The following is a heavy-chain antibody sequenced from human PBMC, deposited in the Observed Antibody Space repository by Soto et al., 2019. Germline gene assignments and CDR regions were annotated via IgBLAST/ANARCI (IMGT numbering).Heavy chain of an antibody. Sequence: GGSLRLSCAASGFTFSSYAMSWVRQAPGKGLEWVSAISGSGGSTYYADSVKCRFTISRDNSKNTLYLQMNSLRAEDTDVYSCEKAGSYDSSGYSDHWGQGTLVTVSS. CDR2: ISGSGGST. CDR3: EKAGSYDSSGYSDH. CDR1: GFTFSSYA. D-gene: IGHD3-22*01. J-gene: IGHJ4*02. V-gene: IGHV3-23*01.